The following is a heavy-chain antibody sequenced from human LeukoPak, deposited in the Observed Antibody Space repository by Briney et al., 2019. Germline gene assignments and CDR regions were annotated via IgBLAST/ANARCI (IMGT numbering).Heavy chain of an antibody. Sequence: GGSLRLSCAASGFTFSSYWMSWVRQAPGKGLEWVANIKQDGSEKYYVDSVKGRFTISRDNAKSSLYLQMNSLRAEDTAVYYCAPPVIAAAGHSPHWGQGTLVTVSS. V-gene: IGHV3-7*01. CDR2: IKQDGSEK. CDR3: APPVIAAAGHSPH. CDR1: GFTFSSYW. J-gene: IGHJ4*02. D-gene: IGHD6-13*01.